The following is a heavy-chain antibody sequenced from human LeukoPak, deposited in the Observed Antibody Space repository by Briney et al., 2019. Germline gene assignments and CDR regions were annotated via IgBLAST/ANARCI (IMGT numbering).Heavy chain of an antibody. J-gene: IGHJ4*02. CDR2: INPNSGGT. Sequence: ASVKVSCKASGYTFTGYYMHWVRQAPGQGLEWMGWINPNSGGTNYAQKFQGRVTMTRDTSISTAYMELSRLRSDDTAVYYCARVGFGNTPHPIDYWGQGTLVTVSS. D-gene: IGHD4-23*01. V-gene: IGHV1-2*02. CDR1: GYTFTGYY. CDR3: ARVGFGNTPHPIDY.